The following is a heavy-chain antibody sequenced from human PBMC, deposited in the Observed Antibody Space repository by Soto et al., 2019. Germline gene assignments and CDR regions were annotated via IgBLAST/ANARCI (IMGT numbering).Heavy chain of an antibody. V-gene: IGHV4-31*03. D-gene: IGHD2-21*01. J-gene: IGHJ6*01. CDR2: IYYSGST. CDR3: ARECIFHHSGYYGMDV. CDR1: GASMSSGGYY. Sequence: PSEALSLNCTVSGASMSSGGYYWSWIRQHPGKGLEWIGYIYYSGSTYYNPSLKSRVTISVDTSKNQFSLKLSSVTAADTAVYYCARECIFHHSGYYGMDVWGQGTTVTVSS.